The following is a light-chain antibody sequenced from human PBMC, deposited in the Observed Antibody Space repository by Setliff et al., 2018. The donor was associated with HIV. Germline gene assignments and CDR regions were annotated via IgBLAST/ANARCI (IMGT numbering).Light chain of an antibody. CDR2: EVT. V-gene: IGLV2-14*01. CDR1: NSDVGGWNY. Sequence: QSVLTQPASVSGSPGQSITISCTGTNSDVGGWNYVSWYQQHPGKVPKLIIYEVTRRPSGVSDRFPASKSGNTAPLTISGLRAEDEADYYCSSYRSGSAPLIFAAGTKVTVL. J-gene: IGLJ1*01. CDR3: SSYRSGSAPLI.